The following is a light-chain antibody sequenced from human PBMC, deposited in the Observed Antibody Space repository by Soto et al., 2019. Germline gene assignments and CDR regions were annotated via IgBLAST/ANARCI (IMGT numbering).Light chain of an antibody. CDR3: QQYASVSWT. J-gene: IGKJ1*01. Sequence: DIQMTQSPSTLSASVGDRVTITCRASQSISSWLAWFQQKPGKAPKVLIYKESTLESGVPSRFSGSGSGTEFTLTISSLQPDDFATYYCQQYASVSWTFGQGTKVEIK. CDR2: KES. CDR1: QSISSW. V-gene: IGKV1-5*03.